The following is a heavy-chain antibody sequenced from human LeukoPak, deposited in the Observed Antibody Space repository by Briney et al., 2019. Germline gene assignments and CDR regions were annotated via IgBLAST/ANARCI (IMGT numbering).Heavy chain of an antibody. CDR2: IRSKAYGGTT. J-gene: IGHJ3*02. D-gene: IGHD1-26*01. Sequence: PGGSLRLSCTASGFTFGDYAMSWFRQAPGKGLEWVGFIRSKAYGGTTEYAASVKGRSTISRDDSKTIAYLQMNSLKTEDSAVYYCTRPRENSGSYVQGDAFNIWGQGTVVTVSS. CDR1: GFTFGDYA. V-gene: IGHV3-49*03. CDR3: TRPRENSGSYVQGDAFNI.